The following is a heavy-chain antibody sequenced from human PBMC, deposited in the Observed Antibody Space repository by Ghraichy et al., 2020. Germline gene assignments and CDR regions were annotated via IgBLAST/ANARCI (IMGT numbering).Heavy chain of an antibody. Sequence: GGSLRLSCAASGFTFSSYSMNWVRQAPGKGLEWVSSISSSSSYIYYADSVKGRFTISRDNAKNSLYLQMNSLRAEDTAVYYCARDRDTMIVGRGYFQHWGQGTLVTVSS. V-gene: IGHV3-21*01. CDR3: ARDRDTMIVGRGYFQH. CDR2: ISSSSSYI. J-gene: IGHJ1*01. CDR1: GFTFSSYS. D-gene: IGHD3-22*01.